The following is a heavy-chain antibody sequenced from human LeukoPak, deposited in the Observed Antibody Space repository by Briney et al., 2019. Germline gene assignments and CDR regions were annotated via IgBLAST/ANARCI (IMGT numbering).Heavy chain of an antibody. CDR1: GFTFSTCS. V-gene: IGHV3-48*01. D-gene: IGHD3-10*01. Sequence: PGGSLRLSCAASGFTFSTCSMNWVRQAPGKGLEWVSYISSSGNTIYYADSVKGRFTISRDNAKNSLYLQMTSLRAEDTAVYYCARGVKGSNAYWGQGTLVTVSS. J-gene: IGHJ4*02. CDR3: ARGVKGSNAY. CDR2: ISSSGNTI.